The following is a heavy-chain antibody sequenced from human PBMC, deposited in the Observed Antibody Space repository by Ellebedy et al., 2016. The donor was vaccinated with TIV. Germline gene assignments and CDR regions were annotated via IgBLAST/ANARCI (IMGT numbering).Heavy chain of an antibody. Sequence: SETLSLTCAVYGGSFSGYYWSWIRQPPGKGLEWIGEINQSGRTNYNPSLDKGRVTISVDTSKNQFSLRLSSVTVADPAVYYCAEGRSGWYYFDYWGQGTPVTVSS. V-gene: IGHV4-34*01. CDR3: AEGRSGWYYFDY. CDR2: INQSGRT. D-gene: IGHD6-19*01. CDR1: GGSFSGYY. J-gene: IGHJ4*02.